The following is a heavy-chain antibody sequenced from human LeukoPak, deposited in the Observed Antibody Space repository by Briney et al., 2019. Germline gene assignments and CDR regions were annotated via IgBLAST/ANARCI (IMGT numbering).Heavy chain of an antibody. Sequence: ASVKVSCKASGYTFTSYGISWVRQAPGQGLEWMGWISAYNGNTNYAQKLQGRVTMTTDTSKSTAYMELRSLRSDDTAVYYCARVGLYYDILTGYSVFDPWGQGTLVTVSS. CDR1: GYTFTSYG. D-gene: IGHD3-9*01. V-gene: IGHV1-18*01. CDR3: ARVGLYYDILTGYSVFDP. CDR2: ISAYNGNT. J-gene: IGHJ5*02.